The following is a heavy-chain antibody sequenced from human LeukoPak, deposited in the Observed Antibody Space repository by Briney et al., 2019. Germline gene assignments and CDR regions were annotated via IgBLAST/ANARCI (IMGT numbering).Heavy chain of an antibody. D-gene: IGHD2-21*02. CDR2: INSDGSST. Sequence: GGSLRLSCAASGFTFSSYWMHWVRQAPGKGLVWVSRINSDGSSTSYADSVKGRFTISRDNAKNTLYLQMNCLRAEDTAVYYCATALGVTYAGWYFDLWGRGTLVTVSS. V-gene: IGHV3-74*01. CDR1: GFTFSSYW. CDR3: ATALGVTYAGWYFDL. J-gene: IGHJ2*01.